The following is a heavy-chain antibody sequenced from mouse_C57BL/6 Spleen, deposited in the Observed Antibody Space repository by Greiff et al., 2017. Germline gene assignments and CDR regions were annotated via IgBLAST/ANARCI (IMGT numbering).Heavy chain of an antibody. D-gene: IGHD1-1*01. CDR2: IDPSDSYT. CDR1: GYTFTSYW. V-gene: IGHV1-69*01. Sequence: QVQLQQPGAELVMPGASVKLSCKASGYTFTSYWMHWVKQRPGQGLEWIGEIDPSDSYTNYNQKFKGKSTLTVDKSSSTAYMQLSSLTSEDSAVYYCARSPVVAPVDDWGQGTTLTVSS. CDR3: ARSPVVAPVDD. J-gene: IGHJ2*01.